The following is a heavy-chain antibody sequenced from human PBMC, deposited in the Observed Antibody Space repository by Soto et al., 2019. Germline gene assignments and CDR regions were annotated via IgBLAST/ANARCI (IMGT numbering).Heavy chain of an antibody. Sequence: QVQLVQSGAEVKKPGSSVKVSCKASGGTFSSNAISWVRQAPRQGLEWMGGIIPIYASPNYAQTFQGRVTVTADKATSTAYLELSRLRFADSAIYYCAVAVTGSRSPLAHWGQGTLVIVSS. CDR1: GGTFSSNA. CDR2: IIPIYASP. D-gene: IGHD3-9*01. J-gene: IGHJ4*02. V-gene: IGHV1-69*06. CDR3: AVAVTGSRSPLAH.